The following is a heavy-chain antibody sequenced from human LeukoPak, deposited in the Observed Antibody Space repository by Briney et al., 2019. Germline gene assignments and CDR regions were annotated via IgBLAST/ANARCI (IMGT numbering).Heavy chain of an antibody. Sequence: PSETLSLTCTVSGGSISSCYWSWIRQPPGKGLEWIGYIYYSGSTNYNPSLKSRVTISVDTSKNQFSLKLSSVTAADTAVYYCARLMVRGVIVWFDPWGQGTLVTVSS. CDR1: GGSISSCY. D-gene: IGHD3-10*01. CDR3: ARLMVRGVIVWFDP. CDR2: IYYSGST. J-gene: IGHJ5*02. V-gene: IGHV4-59*01.